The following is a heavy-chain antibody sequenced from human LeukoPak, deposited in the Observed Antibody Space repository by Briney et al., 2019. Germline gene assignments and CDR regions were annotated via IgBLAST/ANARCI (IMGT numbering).Heavy chain of an antibody. V-gene: IGHV4-4*07. Sequence: SETLSLTCTVSGGSISSYYWSWIRQPAGKGLEWIGRIYTSGSTNYNPSLKNRVTMSVDTSKNQFSLKLSSVTAADTAVYYCARQGETAMVTPDAFDIWGQGTMVTVSS. J-gene: IGHJ3*02. D-gene: IGHD5-18*01. CDR3: ARQGETAMVTPDAFDI. CDR2: IYTSGST. CDR1: GGSISSYY.